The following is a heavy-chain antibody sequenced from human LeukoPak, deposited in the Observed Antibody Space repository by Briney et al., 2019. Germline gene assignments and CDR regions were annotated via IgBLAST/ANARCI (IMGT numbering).Heavy chain of an antibody. V-gene: IGHV3-13*01. J-gene: IGHJ2*01. CDR3: ARVRKYSGYYSWYFDL. CDR2: IGTAGDT. D-gene: IGHD5-12*01. CDR1: GFTVSSNY. Sequence: GGSLRLSCAASGFTVSSNYMSWVRQAPGKGLEWVSAIGTAGDTYYPGSVKGRFTISRENAKNSLYLQMNSLRAGDTAVYYCARVRKYSGYYSWYFDLWGRGTLVTVSS.